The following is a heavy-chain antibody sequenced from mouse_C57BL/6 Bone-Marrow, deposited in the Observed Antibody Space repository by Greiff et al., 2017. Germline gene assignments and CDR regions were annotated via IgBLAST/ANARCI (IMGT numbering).Heavy chain of an antibody. D-gene: IGHD2-2*01. CDR1: GYTFTNYW. CDR2: IYPGGGYT. CDR3: ARWGGYPWYFDV. V-gene: IGHV1-63*01. Sequence: QVQLQQSGAELVRPGTSVKMSCKASGYTFTNYWIGWAKQRPGHGLEWIGDIYPGGGYTNYNENFKGKATLTADKSSSTAYMQFSSLTSEDSAIYYCARWGGYPWYFDVWGTGTTVTVSS. J-gene: IGHJ1*03.